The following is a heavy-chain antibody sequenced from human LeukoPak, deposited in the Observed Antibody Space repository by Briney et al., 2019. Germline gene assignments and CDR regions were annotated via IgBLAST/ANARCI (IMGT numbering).Heavy chain of an antibody. Sequence: SETLSLTCTVSGYSISSGYYWDWIRQPPGKGLEWIGNICHSRSTYYNPSLKSRVTISVDTSKNQFSLKLNSVTAADTAVYYCAKNSGYYHPYYIDHWGQGTLVTVSS. CDR3: AKNSGYYHPYYIDH. V-gene: IGHV4-38-2*02. CDR2: ICHSRST. J-gene: IGHJ4*02. D-gene: IGHD3-22*01. CDR1: GYSISSGYY.